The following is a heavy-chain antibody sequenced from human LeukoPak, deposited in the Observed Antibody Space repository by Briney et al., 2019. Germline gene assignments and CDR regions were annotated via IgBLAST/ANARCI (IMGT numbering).Heavy chain of an antibody. J-gene: IGHJ4*02. D-gene: IGHD1-20*01. Sequence: GGSLRPSCAASGFTFSDFYMSWLRQAPGKGLEWGSYISSSGSTIYYADSVKGRFTISRDNVKNTLYLQMNRMRAENTVVYYCARIRYNWNAIDSRGRGTQVTVSS. CDR1: GFTFSDFY. CDR3: ARIRYNWNAIDS. V-gene: IGHV3-11*01. CDR2: ISSSGSTI.